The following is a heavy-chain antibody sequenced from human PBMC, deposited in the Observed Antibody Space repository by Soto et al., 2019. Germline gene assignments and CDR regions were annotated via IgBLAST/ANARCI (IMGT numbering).Heavy chain of an antibody. CDR1: GFTFSSYA. V-gene: IGHV3-23*01. CDR2: ISGSGGST. J-gene: IGHJ4*02. CDR3: AKDRDSSAFDY. Sequence: GGSLRLSCAASGFTFSSYAMSWVRQAPGKGLEWVAAISGSGGSTYYADSGKGRFSISRDSSKNTLYLQMNSQRAKDTAVYYCAKDRDSSAFDYWGQGTLVTVSS. D-gene: IGHD6-19*01.